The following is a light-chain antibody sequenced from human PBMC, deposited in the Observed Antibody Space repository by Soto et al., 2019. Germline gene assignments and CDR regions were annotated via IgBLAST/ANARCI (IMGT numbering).Light chain of an antibody. CDR3: AAWDGSLNNVL. CDR2: GDN. Sequence: QSVLTQPPSASGTPGQRVTISCSGSGSSIGTNTVNWYRQLPGTAPKLLIYGDNQRHSGVPDRFSGSKSGTSASLAISGLQSEDAAEYYCAAWDGSLNNVLFGGGTKLTVL. V-gene: IGLV1-44*01. J-gene: IGLJ2*01. CDR1: GSSIGTNT.